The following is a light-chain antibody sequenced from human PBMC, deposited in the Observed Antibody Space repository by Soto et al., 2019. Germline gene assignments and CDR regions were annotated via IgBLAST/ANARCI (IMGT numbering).Light chain of an antibody. J-gene: IGKJ3*01. Sequence: EIVLTQSPATLSLSPGERATLSCMASQSVSSYLAWYQQKPGQAPRLLIYDASNRATGIPARFSGSGSGTGFTLTISSLEPEDFAIYYCQQRSNWHTFGPGTKVDIK. CDR2: DAS. CDR1: QSVSSY. V-gene: IGKV3D-11*02. CDR3: QQRSNWHT.